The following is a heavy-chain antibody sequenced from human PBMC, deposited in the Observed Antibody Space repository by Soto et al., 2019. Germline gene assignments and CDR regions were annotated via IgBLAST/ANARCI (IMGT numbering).Heavy chain of an antibody. J-gene: IGHJ4*02. V-gene: IGHV1-46*01. CDR3: AGGNCAGACYFDY. Sequence: ASVKVSCKASGCTFTGYYIYWVRQAPGQGLEFMGAINSGGGNTDYAQKFQGRVTVTRDTSTSTVYMELTSLRFDDTAVYYCAGGNCAGACYFDYWGQGTLVTVSS. CDR2: INSGGGNT. CDR1: GCTFTGYY. D-gene: IGHD2-21*02.